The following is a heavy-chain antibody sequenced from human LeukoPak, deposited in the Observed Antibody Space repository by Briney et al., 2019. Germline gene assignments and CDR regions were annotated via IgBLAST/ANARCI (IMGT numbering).Heavy chain of an antibody. CDR2: ISAYNGNT. V-gene: IGHV1-18*01. Sequence: ASVKVSCKASGYTFTTYGISWVRQAPGQGLEWMGWISAYNGNTNYAQKLQGRVSMTRDTSINTAYMELTRVRSDDTALYYCARGRHYDSDGYYAAFYFDYWGQGTLVTVSS. D-gene: IGHD3-22*01. CDR3: ARGRHYDSDGYYAAFYFDY. CDR1: GYTFTTYG. J-gene: IGHJ4*02.